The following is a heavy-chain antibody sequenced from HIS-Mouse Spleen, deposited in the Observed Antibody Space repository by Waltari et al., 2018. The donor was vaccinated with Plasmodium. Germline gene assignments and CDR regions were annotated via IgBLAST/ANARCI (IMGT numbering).Heavy chain of an antibody. CDR3: ARVLGYKAAAGTFVEYFQH. CDR2: INPNSGGT. J-gene: IGHJ1*01. D-gene: IGHD6-13*01. CDR1: GYTFTGYY. Sequence: QVQLVQSGAEVKKPGASVKVSCKASGYTFTGYYMHWVRPAPGHGLEWRGWINPNSGGTNYAQKFQCRVTMTRDTSISTAYMELSRLRSDDTAVYYCARVLGYKAAAGTFVEYFQHWGQGTLVTVSS. V-gene: IGHV1-2*02.